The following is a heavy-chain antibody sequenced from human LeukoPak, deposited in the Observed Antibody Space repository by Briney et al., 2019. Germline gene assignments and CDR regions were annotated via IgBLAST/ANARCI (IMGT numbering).Heavy chain of an antibody. V-gene: IGHV3-53*01. CDR3: ARESSITYAAFDF. D-gene: IGHD5-12*01. CDR1: GFSVSTNF. Sequence: GGALRLSCAVSGFSVSTNFMTWVRHAPAKGLGWVSLITSGGITYHADSVKGRFTISRDDSKNTLSLQMDTLRGEDTAVYYCARESSITYAAFDFWGQGTMVTVSS. J-gene: IGHJ3*01. CDR2: ITSGGIT.